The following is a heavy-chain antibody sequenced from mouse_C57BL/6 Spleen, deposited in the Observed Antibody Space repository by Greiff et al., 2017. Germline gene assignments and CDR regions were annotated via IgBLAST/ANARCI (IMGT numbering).Heavy chain of an antibody. CDR2: IRNKANNHAT. CDR1: GFTFSDAW. CDR3: TSHYDYDSAWFAY. J-gene: IGHJ3*01. V-gene: IGHV6-6*01. Sequence: EVKLVESGGGLVQPGGSMKLSCAASGFTFSDAWMDWVRQSPEKGLEWVAEIRNKANNHATYYAESVKGRFTISRDDSKSSVYLQMNSLRAEDTGIYYCTSHYDYDSAWFAYWGQGTLVTVSA. D-gene: IGHD2-4*01.